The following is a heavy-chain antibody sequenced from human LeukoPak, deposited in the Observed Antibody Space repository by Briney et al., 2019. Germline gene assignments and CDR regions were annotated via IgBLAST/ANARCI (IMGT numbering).Heavy chain of an antibody. J-gene: IGHJ3*02. CDR2: ISSSSSTI. D-gene: IGHD6-13*01. Sequence: QAGGSLRLSCAASGFTFSSYSMNWVRQAPGKGLEWVSYISSSSSTIYYADSVKGRFTISRDNAKNSLYLQMNSLRAEDTAVYYCAREGSIADYAFDIWGQGTMVTVSS. V-gene: IGHV3-48*04. CDR3: AREGSIADYAFDI. CDR1: GFTFSSYS.